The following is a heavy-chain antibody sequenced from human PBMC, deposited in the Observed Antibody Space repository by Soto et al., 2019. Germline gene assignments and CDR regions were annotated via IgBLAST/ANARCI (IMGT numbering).Heavy chain of an antibody. J-gene: IGHJ3*02. CDR2: IIPIFGTA. D-gene: IGHD5-12*01. CDR1: GGTFSSYA. V-gene: IGHV1-69*13. CDR3: ARGGGYSGYDDAFDI. Sequence: ASVKVSCKASGGTFSSYAISWVRQAPGQGLEWMGGIIPIFGTANYAQKFQGRVTITADESTSTAYMELSRLRSEDAAVYYCARGGGYSGYDDAFDIWGQGTMVTVSS.